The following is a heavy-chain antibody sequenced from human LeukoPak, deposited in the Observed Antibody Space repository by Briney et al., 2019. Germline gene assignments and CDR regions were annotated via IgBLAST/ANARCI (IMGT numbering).Heavy chain of an antibody. J-gene: IGHJ4*02. Sequence: ASVKVSCKASGYTFTSYAMHWVRQAPGQRLEWMGWINAGNGNTKYSQEFQGRVTIARDTSASTAYMELSSLRSEDMAVYYCARSSSSWYGHYFDYWGQGTLVTVSS. CDR3: ARSSSSWYGHYFDY. V-gene: IGHV1-3*03. CDR1: GYTFTSYA. D-gene: IGHD6-13*01. CDR2: INAGNGNT.